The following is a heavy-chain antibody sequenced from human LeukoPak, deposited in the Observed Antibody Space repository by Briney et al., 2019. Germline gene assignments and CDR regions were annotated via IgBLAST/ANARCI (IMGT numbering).Heavy chain of an antibody. D-gene: IGHD6-19*01. CDR2: ISAYNGNT. Sequence: ASVKVACKASGYTFTSYGISWVRHAPGQGLEWMGWISAYNGNTNYAQKLRGRVTMTTDTSTSTAYMELRSLRSDDTAVYYCARGPLRSSGWYPDDYWGQGTLVTVSS. CDR1: GYTFTSYG. CDR3: ARGPLRSSGWYPDDY. V-gene: IGHV1-18*01. J-gene: IGHJ4*02.